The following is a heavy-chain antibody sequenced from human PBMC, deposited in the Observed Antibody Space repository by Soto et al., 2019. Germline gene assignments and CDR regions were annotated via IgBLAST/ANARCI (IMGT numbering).Heavy chain of an antibody. D-gene: IGHD2-2*01. CDR3: ARYCSSTSCYGPYYYYYGMDV. CDR1: SLSFNGFV. Sequence: AXSPRISCAASSLSFNGFVMHWVRKNTGKGLEWVTFISDDGYKKFYADSVKGRXTXXXXXSXNTLSLQMNSLRPEDTAVYYCARYCSSTSCYGPYYYYYGMDVWGQGTTVTVS. J-gene: IGHJ6*02. CDR2: ISDDGYKK. V-gene: IGHV3-30*03.